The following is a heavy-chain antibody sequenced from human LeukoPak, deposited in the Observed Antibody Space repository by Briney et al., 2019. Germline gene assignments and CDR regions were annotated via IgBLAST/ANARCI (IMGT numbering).Heavy chain of an antibody. CDR3: AKLLNDYGDYYFDY. CDR1: GFTVSSNY. Sequence: GGSLRLSCAASGFTVSSNYMSWVRQAPGKGLEWVSVIYSGGSTYYADSVKGRFTISRDNSKNTLYLQMNSLRAEDTAVYYCAKLLNDYGDYYFDYWGQGTLVTVSS. J-gene: IGHJ4*02. CDR2: IYSGGST. D-gene: IGHD4-17*01. V-gene: IGHV3-53*01.